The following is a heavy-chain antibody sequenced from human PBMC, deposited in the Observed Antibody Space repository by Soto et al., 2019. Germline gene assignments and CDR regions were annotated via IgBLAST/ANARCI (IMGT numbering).Heavy chain of an antibody. D-gene: IGHD3-16*01. CDR1: GYAFTSYA. CDR2: INAGNGNT. J-gene: IGHJ6*02. Sequence: ASVKVSCKASGYAFTSYAMHWVRQAPGQRLEWMGWINAGNGNTKYSQKFQGRVTITRDTSASTAYMELSSLRSEDTAVYYCAREGEGYIGVYYYYYVMDVWGQGTTVTVSS. V-gene: IGHV1-3*01. CDR3: AREGEGYIGVYYYYYVMDV.